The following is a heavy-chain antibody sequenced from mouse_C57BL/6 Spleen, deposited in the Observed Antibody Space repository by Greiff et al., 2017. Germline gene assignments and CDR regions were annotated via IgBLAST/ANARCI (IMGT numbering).Heavy chain of an antibody. V-gene: IGHV1-55*01. D-gene: IGHD1-1*01. Sequence: QVQLQQPGAELVKPGASVKMSCKASGYTFTSYWITWVKQRPGQGLEWIGDIYPGSGSTNYNEKFKSKATLTVDTSSSTAYMQLSSLTSEDSAVXYGASSPHYYGSGLFAYWGQGTLVTVSA. CDR2: IYPGSGST. CDR3: ASSPHYYGSGLFAY. J-gene: IGHJ3*01. CDR1: GYTFTSYW.